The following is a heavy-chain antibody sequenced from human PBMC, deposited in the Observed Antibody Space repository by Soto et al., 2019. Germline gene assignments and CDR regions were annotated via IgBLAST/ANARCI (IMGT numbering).Heavy chain of an antibody. CDR3: AKGDNLGPKTGYAFDP. D-gene: IGHD5-12*01. J-gene: IGHJ5*02. CDR1: GDSVSSNTAS. V-gene: IGHV6-1*01. Sequence: HSQTLSLTCAISGDSVSSNTASLNWIRQSPSRGLEWLGRTYFRSKWYNDYAVSVKSRIIINPDTSNNQFSLQLSSVTPEDTAVYFCAKGDNLGPKTGYAFDPWGQGIMVTVSS. CDR2: TYFRSKWYN.